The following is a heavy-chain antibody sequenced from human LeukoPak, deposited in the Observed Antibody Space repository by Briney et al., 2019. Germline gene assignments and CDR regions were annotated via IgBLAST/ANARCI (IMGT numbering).Heavy chain of an antibody. CDR1: GGSISSGGYY. V-gene: IGHV4-31*03. J-gene: IGHJ4*02. D-gene: IGHD1-1*01. CDR2: IYYSGST. Sequence: SETLSLTCTVSGGSISSGGYYWSWIRQHPGKGLEWIGYIYYSGSTYYNPSLKSRVTISVDTSKNQFSLKLSSVTAADTAVYYCARSGPLSTFDYWGQGTLVTVSS. CDR3: ARSGPLSTFDY.